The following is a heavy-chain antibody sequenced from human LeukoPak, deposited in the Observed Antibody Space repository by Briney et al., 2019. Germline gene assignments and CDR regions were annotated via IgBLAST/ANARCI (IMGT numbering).Heavy chain of an antibody. CDR3: ARVGIKGYSYGFGDY. CDR1: GYTFTSYG. Sequence: ASVKVSCKXSGYTFTSYGISWVRQAPGQGLEWMGWISAYNGNTNYSQKLQGRVTMTTDTSTSTAYMELRSLRSDDTAVYYCARVGIKGYSYGFGDYWGQGTLVTVSS. V-gene: IGHV1-18*01. J-gene: IGHJ4*02. CDR2: ISAYNGNT. D-gene: IGHD5-18*01.